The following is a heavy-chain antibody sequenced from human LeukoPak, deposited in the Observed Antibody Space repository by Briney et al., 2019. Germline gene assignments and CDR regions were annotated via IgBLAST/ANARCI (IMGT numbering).Heavy chain of an antibody. Sequence: GGSLRLSCAASGFTFGSYTMHWVRQAPGKGLVWVSRIKTDGSSTTYADSVKGRFTISRDNAKNTLYLQMNSLAAEDTAVYYCARLQYCTGACYYYYYMDVWGKGTTVTVSS. CDR3: ARLQYCTGACYYYYYMDV. D-gene: IGHD2-8*02. J-gene: IGHJ6*03. CDR1: GFTFGSYT. V-gene: IGHV3-74*01. CDR2: IKTDGSST.